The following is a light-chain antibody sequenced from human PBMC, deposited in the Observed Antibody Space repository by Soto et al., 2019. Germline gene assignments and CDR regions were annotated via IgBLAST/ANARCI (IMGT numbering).Light chain of an antibody. CDR3: CSYTSSSTLVV. J-gene: IGLJ2*01. CDR2: EVS. Sequence: QSALTQPASVSVSPGQSITISCTGTSSDVGGYNYVSWYQQHPGKAPKLMIYEVSNRPSGVSNRFSGSKSGNTASLTISGLQAEDEADYYCCSYTSSSTLVVFGGGTKLTVL. CDR1: SSDVGGYNY. V-gene: IGLV2-14*01.